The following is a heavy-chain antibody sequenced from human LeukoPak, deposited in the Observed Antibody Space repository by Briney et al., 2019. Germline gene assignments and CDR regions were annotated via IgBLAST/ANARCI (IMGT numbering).Heavy chain of an antibody. D-gene: IGHD3-22*01. CDR2: ISSSGST. V-gene: IGHV4-4*07. CDR1: GGSITSYY. J-gene: IGHJ3*02. Sequence: SETLSLTCTVSGGSITSYYWSWVRQPAGKGLEWIGRISSSGSTNYNPSLKSRVTISVDTSKNQFSLKLSSVTAADTAVYFCARGPYSYDSSGAFDIWGQGTMVTVSS. CDR3: ARGPYSYDSSGAFDI.